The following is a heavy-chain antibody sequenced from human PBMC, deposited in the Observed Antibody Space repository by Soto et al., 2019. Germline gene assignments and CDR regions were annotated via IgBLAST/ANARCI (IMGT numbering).Heavy chain of an antibody. V-gene: IGHV3-30-3*01. CDR2: ISYDGSNK. D-gene: IGHD4-17*01. Sequence: QVQLVESGGGVVQPGRSLRLSCAASGFTFSSYAMHWVRQAPGKGLEWVAVISYDGSNKYYADSVKGRFTISRDNSKNTLYLQMTRLRAEDTAVYYCARTRGDYNFPRDYWGQGTLVTVSS. CDR1: GFTFSSYA. J-gene: IGHJ4*02. CDR3: ARTRGDYNFPRDY.